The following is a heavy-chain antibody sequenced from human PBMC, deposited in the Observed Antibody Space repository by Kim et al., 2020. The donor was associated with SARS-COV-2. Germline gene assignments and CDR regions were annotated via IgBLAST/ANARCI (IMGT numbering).Heavy chain of an antibody. Sequence: SETLSLTCTVSGGSISSYYWSWIRQPPGKGLEWIGYIYYSGSTNYNPSLKSRVTISVDTSKNQFSLKLSSVTAADTAVYYCARGLRLGELSLFVWGQGTLVTVSS. V-gene: IGHV4-59*01. J-gene: IGHJ4*02. CDR2: IYYSGST. D-gene: IGHD3-16*02. CDR1: GGSISSYY. CDR3: ARGLRLGELSLFV.